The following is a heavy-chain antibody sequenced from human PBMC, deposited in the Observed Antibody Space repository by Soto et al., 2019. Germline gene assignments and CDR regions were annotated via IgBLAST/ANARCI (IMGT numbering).Heavy chain of an antibody. CDR1: GGSISSGGSY. D-gene: IGHD3-3*01. CDR2: IFYSDSF. J-gene: IGHJ4*02. Sequence: QVQLQESGPGLVKSSQTLSLTCTVSGGSISSGGSYWSWIRQRPGKGLEWIGYIFYSDSFYYTPSLKGRVVILADTSQNQFTLQLSSVTDADTAVYYCARAPETSPIFGVVRPYFFDFWGQGTLVTVSS. CDR3: ARAPETSPIFGVVRPYFFDF. V-gene: IGHV4-31*03.